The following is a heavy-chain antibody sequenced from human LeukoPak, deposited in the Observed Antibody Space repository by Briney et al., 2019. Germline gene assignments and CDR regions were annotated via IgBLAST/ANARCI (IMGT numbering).Heavy chain of an antibody. D-gene: IGHD2-2*01. Sequence: SETLSLTCAVYGGSFSGYYWSWIRQPPGKGLEWIGEINHSGSTTYNPSLKSRVSVSVETSKNQFCLNLNSTTAADTAVYYCVRVVAPAAGFDPWGQGTLVTVSS. CDR2: INHSGST. J-gene: IGHJ5*02. CDR3: VRVVAPAAGFDP. V-gene: IGHV4-34*01. CDR1: GGSFSGYY.